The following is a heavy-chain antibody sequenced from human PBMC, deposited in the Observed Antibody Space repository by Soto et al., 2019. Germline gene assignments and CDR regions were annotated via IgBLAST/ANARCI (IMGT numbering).Heavy chain of an antibody. CDR2: ISYDGSNR. D-gene: IGHD3-10*01. V-gene: IGHV3-30*18. Sequence: QVQLVESGGGVVQPGRSLRLSCAASGFTFNTYGMQWVRQAPGRGREWVAVISYDGSNRYYGDSVQGRFAISRDNSKNTLYLQMNSLRAEDTALYYCAKLFRGSGSHLDYWGQGTLVTVSS. J-gene: IGHJ4*02. CDR3: AKLFRGSGSHLDY. CDR1: GFTFNTYG.